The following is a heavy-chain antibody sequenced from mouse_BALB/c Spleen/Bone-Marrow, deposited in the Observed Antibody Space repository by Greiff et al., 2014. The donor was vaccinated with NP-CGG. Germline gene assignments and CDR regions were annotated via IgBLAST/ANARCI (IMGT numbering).Heavy chain of an antibody. CDR1: GYTFTDYA. V-gene: IGHV1-67*01. Sequence: QVHVKQSGPELVRPGVSVKTSCKGSGYTFTDYAMHWVKQSHAKSLEWIGVISTYSGNTNYNQKFKGKATMTVDKSSSTAYMELARLTSEDSAIYYCARGLRHQAWFAYWGQGTLVTVSA. CDR3: ARGLRHQAWFAY. D-gene: IGHD1-2*01. CDR2: ISTYSGNT. J-gene: IGHJ3*01.